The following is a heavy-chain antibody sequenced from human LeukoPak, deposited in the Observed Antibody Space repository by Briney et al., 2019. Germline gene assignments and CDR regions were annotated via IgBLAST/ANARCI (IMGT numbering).Heavy chain of an antibody. CDR2: IRSRGDST. V-gene: IGHV3-23*01. Sequence: GGSLILSCAASGFTFSNYAMSWVRQVPGRGLEWVSTIRSRGDSTHDADSVKGRFPISRDNSQNSLYLQMNSVRADDPAVYYCAKGPRPDITVAHTVEKWGQETLVTVSS. J-gene: IGHJ4*02. CDR1: GFTFSNYA. D-gene: IGHD6-19*01. CDR3: AKGPRPDITVAHTVEK.